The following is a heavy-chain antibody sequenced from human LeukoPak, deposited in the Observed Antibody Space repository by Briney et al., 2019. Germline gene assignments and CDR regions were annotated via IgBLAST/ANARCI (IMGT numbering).Heavy chain of an antibody. D-gene: IGHD6-13*01. V-gene: IGHV3-11*03. Sequence: GGSLRLSCVVSGLPFSDFYMNWLRQAPGKGLEWISYVSSSSSYTDYAESVKGRFTISRDNAKSALYLEMSDLRVEDTAVYYCAAGTAADYWGQGTLVSVSS. CDR3: AAGTAADY. CDR1: GLPFSDFY. CDR2: VSSSSSYT. J-gene: IGHJ4*02.